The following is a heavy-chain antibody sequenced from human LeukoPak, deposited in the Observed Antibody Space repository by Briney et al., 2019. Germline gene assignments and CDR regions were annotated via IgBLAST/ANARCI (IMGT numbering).Heavy chain of an antibody. CDR2: ISGSGGNT. CDR1: GFTFSSYA. J-gene: IGHJ4*02. CDR3: AKGGGGRSGYSLVDY. Sequence: PGGSLRLSCAASGFTFSSYAMSWVRQAPGKGLEWVSAISGSGGNTYYADSMKGRFTISRDNSKNTLYLQMNSLRAEDTAVYYCAKGGGGRSGYSLVDYWGQGTLVTVSS. V-gene: IGHV3-23*01. D-gene: IGHD3-3*01.